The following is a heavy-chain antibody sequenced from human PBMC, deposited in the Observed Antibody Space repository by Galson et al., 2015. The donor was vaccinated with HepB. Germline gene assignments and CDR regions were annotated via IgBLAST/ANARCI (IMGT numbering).Heavy chain of an antibody. CDR2: ISGNGGST. J-gene: IGHJ1*01. CDR1: GFIFSNYA. CDR3: ARGTGSSSWYQYFQH. D-gene: IGHD6-13*01. V-gene: IGHV3-64*02. Sequence: SLRLSCAASGFIFSNYAMHWVRQAPGKGLEYVSVISGNGGSTDYADSVKGRFTISRDNSKNTLYLQMGSLRTEDMAVYYCARGTGSSSWYQYFQHWGQGTLVTVSS.